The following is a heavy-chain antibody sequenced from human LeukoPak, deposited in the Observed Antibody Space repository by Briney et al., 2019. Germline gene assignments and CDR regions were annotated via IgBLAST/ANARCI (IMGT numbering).Heavy chain of an antibody. CDR2: MNPNSGNT. Sequence: ASVKVSCKASGYTFTSYDINWMRQAPGQGLEWMGWMNPNSGNTGYAQKFQGRVTMTRNTSISTAYMELSSLRSEDTAVYYCARGVPGYCRSPGRAAAGICGVYWGQGTLVTVSS. V-gene: IGHV1-8*01. CDR1: GYTFTSYD. D-gene: IGHD6-13*01. CDR3: ARGVPGYCRSPGRAAAGICGVY. J-gene: IGHJ4*02.